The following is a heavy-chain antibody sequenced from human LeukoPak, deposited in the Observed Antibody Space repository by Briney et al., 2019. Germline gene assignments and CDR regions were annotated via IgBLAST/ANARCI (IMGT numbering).Heavy chain of an antibody. D-gene: IGHD3-3*01. CDR2: ISYDGSNK. Sequence: PGRSLRLSCAASGFTFSSYAMHWVRQAPGKGLEWVAVISYDGSNKYYADSVKGRFTISRDNSKNTLYLQMNSLRAEDTAVYYCASPFGVAEDLPNDYWGQGTLVTVSS. J-gene: IGHJ4*02. CDR3: ASPFGVAEDLPNDY. V-gene: IGHV3-30-3*01. CDR1: GFTFSSYA.